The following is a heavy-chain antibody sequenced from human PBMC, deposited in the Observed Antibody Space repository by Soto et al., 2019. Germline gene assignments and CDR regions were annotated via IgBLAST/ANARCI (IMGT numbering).Heavy chain of an antibody. J-gene: IGHJ3*02. D-gene: IGHD5-18*01. CDR3: ARGDTPMITGMDSFDI. CDR1: GFTFSSYA. Sequence: GGSLRLSCAASGFTFSSYAMSWVRQAPGKGLEWVANIKQDGTEKNYVDSVKGRFTISRDNARNSLYLQMDSLRAEDTAVYFCARGDTPMITGMDSFDIWGQGTMVTVSS. V-gene: IGHV3-7*01. CDR2: IKQDGTEK.